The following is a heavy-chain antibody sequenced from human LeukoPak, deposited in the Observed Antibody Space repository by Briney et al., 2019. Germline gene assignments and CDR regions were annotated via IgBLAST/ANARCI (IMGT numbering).Heavy chain of an antibody. CDR1: GFTFSSYY. V-gene: IGHV3-74*01. CDR3: TRGCTGTDCFLGY. J-gene: IGHJ4*02. D-gene: IGHD2-21*02. CDR2: IDSDGNIT. Sequence: PGGSLRLSCAASGFTFSSYYIHWVRQAPGKGLVWVSRIDSDGNITTYADSVKGRFTISRDNAKNTLYLQMNSLRAEDTAVYYCTRGCTGTDCFLGYWGQGTLVTVSS.